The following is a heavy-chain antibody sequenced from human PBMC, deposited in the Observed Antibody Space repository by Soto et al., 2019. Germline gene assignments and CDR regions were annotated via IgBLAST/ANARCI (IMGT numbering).Heavy chain of an antibody. CDR2: ISGSDGST. V-gene: IGHV3-23*01. CDR3: VRVNFRGPQLWLEASDY. D-gene: IGHD3-10*01. J-gene: IGHJ4*02. CDR1: GFTFNNYV. Sequence: EVQLLESGGGLVQPGGSLRLSCAASGFTFNNYVMAWVRQAPGKGLEWVSGISGSDGSTVYADSMKGRFSISRDNSKNTLYLQVHSLRAGDTAVYYCVRVNFRGPQLWLEASDYWGRGTLVSVSS.